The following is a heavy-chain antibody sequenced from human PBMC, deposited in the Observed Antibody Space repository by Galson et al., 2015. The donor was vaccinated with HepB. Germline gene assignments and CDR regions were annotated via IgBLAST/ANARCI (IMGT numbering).Heavy chain of an antibody. Sequence: TLSLTCTVSGGSISSGGYYWSWIRQHPGKGLEWIGYIYYSGSTNYNPSLKSRVTISVDKSKNQFSLKLSSVTAADTAVYYCARSPVYDSSGYYRYYFDYWGQGTLVTVSS. J-gene: IGHJ4*02. V-gene: IGHV4-31*03. CDR1: GGSISSGGYY. D-gene: IGHD3-22*01. CDR2: IYYSGST. CDR3: ARSPVYDSSGYYRYYFDY.